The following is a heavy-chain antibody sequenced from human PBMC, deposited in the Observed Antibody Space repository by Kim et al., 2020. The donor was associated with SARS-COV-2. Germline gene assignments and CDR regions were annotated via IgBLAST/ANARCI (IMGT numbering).Heavy chain of an antibody. CDR1: GYTFTSYY. CDR3: ARGSPVYYDILTGYYRDY. Sequence: ASVKVSCKASGYTFTSYYMHWVRQAPGQGLEWMGIINPSGGSTSYAQKFQGRVTMTRDTSTSTVYMELSSLRSEDTAVYYCARGSPVYYDILTGYYRDYWGQGTLVTASS. CDR2: INPSGGST. V-gene: IGHV1-46*01. D-gene: IGHD3-9*01. J-gene: IGHJ4*02.